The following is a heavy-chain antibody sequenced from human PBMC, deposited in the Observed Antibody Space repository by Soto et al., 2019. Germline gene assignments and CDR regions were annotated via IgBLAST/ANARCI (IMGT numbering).Heavy chain of an antibody. CDR1: GYNFTSDG. CDR3: ARSDYCHLLTGYYGFDY. CDR2: ISAYNGNT. D-gene: IGHD3-9*01. J-gene: IGHJ4*02. Sequence: ASVKRSCKAAGYNFTSDGVSWVRQAPGQGLEWMGWISAYNGNTNYAQKLQGRVTMTTDTSTSTAYMELRSLRSDDTAVYYCARSDYCHLLTGYYGFDYWAQGTLVTVSS. V-gene: IGHV1-18*01.